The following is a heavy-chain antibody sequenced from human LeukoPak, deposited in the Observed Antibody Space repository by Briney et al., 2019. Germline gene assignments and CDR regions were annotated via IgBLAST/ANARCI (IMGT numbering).Heavy chain of an antibody. Sequence: ASVTVSCKASGYTFTSYGISWVRQAPGQGLEWMGWISAYNGNTNYAQKLQGRVTMTTDTSTSTAYMELRSLRSDDTAVYYCARVRYYYGSGSYPYYFDYWGQGTLVTVSS. CDR1: GYTFTSYG. V-gene: IGHV1-18*01. CDR2: ISAYNGNT. CDR3: ARVRYYYGSGSYPYYFDY. J-gene: IGHJ4*02. D-gene: IGHD3-10*01.